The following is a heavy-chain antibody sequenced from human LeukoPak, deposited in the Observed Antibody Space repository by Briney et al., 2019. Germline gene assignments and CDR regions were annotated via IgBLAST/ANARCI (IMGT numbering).Heavy chain of an antibody. Sequence: GASVKVSCKASGYTFTSYGISWVRQAPGQGLEWMGWISAYNGNTNYAQKFQGRVTITRDTSASTAYMELSSLRSEDTAVYYCARVRGAFDIWGQGTMVTVSS. D-gene: IGHD3-16*01. CDR3: ARVRGAFDI. V-gene: IGHV1-18*01. CDR1: GYTFTSYG. CDR2: ISAYNGNT. J-gene: IGHJ3*02.